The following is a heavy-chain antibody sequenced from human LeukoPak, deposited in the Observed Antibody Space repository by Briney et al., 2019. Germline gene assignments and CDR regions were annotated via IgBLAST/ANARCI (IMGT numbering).Heavy chain of an antibody. D-gene: IGHD2-2*01. Sequence: SVKVSCKASGGTFSSYAISWVRQAPGQGLEWMGWMNPNSGNTGYAQKFQGRVTITADESTSTAYMELSSLRSEDTAVYYCASGGGVVVPAAYAFDIWGQGTMVTVSS. CDR1: GGTFSSYA. V-gene: IGHV1-69*01. CDR3: ASGGGVVVPAAYAFDI. CDR2: MNPNSGNT. J-gene: IGHJ3*02.